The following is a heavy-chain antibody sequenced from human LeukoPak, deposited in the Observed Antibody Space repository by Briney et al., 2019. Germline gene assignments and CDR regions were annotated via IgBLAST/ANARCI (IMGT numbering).Heavy chain of an antibody. V-gene: IGHV1-18*01. CDR1: GYTFSTYG. CDR3: AREVLDKNYGMDV. Sequence: VASVNVSCKASGYTFSTYGISWVRQAPGQGLEWMGWISTYNGNTNYAQKLQGRVTMTTDTSTSTAYMELRSLRSDDTAVYYCAREVLDKNYGMDVWGQGTTVTVYS. CDR2: ISTYNGNT. J-gene: IGHJ6*02. D-gene: IGHD2-8*02.